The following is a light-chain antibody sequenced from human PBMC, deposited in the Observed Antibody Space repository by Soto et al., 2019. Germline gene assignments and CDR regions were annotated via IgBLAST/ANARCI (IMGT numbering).Light chain of an antibody. CDR1: QDISNH. CDR3: LQHTKFPIT. V-gene: IGKV1-17*03. Sequence: DVQMTQSPSAMSASVGDRVTITCRASQDISNHLVWFQQKPGKVPKXLIYDASSLQTGVPSRFSGSGSGTDFTLTISSRQPADFATYYCLQHTKFPITFGQGTRLEI. J-gene: IGKJ5*01. CDR2: DAS.